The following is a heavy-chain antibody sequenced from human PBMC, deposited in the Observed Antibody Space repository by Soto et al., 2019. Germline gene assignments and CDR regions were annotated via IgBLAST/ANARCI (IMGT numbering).Heavy chain of an antibody. CDR1: GFTFSSYA. Sequence: PGGSLRLSCAASGFTFSSYAMHWVRQAPGKGLEWVSFISYDGSNKYYADSVKGRFTISRDNSKNTLYLQMNSLRAEDTAVYYCARWESTVEGRYFDYWGKGTLVTVSS. J-gene: IGHJ4*02. CDR2: ISYDGSNK. V-gene: IGHV3-30-3*01. D-gene: IGHD1-1*01. CDR3: ARWESTVEGRYFDY.